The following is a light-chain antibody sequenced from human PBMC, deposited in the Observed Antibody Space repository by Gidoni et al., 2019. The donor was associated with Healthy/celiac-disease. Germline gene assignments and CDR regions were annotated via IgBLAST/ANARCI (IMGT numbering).Light chain of an antibody. CDR2: KAS. CDR1: WSTSSW. Sequence: EIPMTQSPSPLSAAVGDRVTSTGRASWSTSSWLAWYQQKPGKAPQPLIYKASSLEGEVPSRGSGSGSVAEFTLTILSLQPDDFATYYCQQCNSYSFGQXTKLEIK. J-gene: IGKJ2*01. CDR3: QQCNSYS. V-gene: IGKV1-5*03.